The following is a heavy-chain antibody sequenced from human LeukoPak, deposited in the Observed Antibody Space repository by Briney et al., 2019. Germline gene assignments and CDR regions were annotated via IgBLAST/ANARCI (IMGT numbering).Heavy chain of an antibody. CDR3: ATVSEY. Sequence: GGSLRLSCAASGFTFNYFWMHWVRQVPGKGPVWVSGINNDRTATYYADSVKGRFTISRDNAKNTVYLQMNGLRAEDTSVYFCATVSEYWGQGTLVTVSS. CDR1: GFTFNYFW. CDR2: INNDRTAT. V-gene: IGHV3-74*01. J-gene: IGHJ4*02.